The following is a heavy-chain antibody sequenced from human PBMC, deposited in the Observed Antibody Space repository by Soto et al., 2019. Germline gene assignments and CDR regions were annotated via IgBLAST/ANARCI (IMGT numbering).Heavy chain of an antibody. D-gene: IGHD4-17*01. CDR3: ATDYGDYDHAFDI. CDR1: GFTFTSSA. V-gene: IGHV1-58*02. Sequence: ASVKVSCKASGFTFTSSAMQWVRQARGQRLEWIGWIVVGSGNTNYAQKFQERVTITRDMSTSTAYMELSSLRSEDTAVYYCATDYGDYDHAFDIWGQGTMATVSS. J-gene: IGHJ3*02. CDR2: IVVGSGNT.